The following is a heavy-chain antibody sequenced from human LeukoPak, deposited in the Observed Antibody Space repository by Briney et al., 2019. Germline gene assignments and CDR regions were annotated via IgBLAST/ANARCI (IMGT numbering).Heavy chain of an antibody. CDR2: ISYDGSDK. J-gene: IGHJ4*02. CDR1: GFTFSSCG. D-gene: IGHD2-15*01. V-gene: IGHV3-30*18. CDR3: VKDRGYCSGGSCGYLDY. Sequence: GGSLRLSCAASGFTFSSCGMHWVRQAPGKGLEWVAIISYDGSDKDCADSVKGRFTISRDNSKNTLYLQMNSLRAEDTAVYYCVKDRGYCSGGSCGYLDYWGQGTLVTVSS.